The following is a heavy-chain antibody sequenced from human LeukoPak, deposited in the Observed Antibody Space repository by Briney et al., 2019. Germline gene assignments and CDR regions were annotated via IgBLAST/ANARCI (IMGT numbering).Heavy chain of an antibody. J-gene: IGHJ4*02. V-gene: IGHV3-30*18. CDR2: ISYDGSNK. D-gene: IGHD5-24*01. Sequence: GGSLRLSCAASGFTFSSYGMHWVRQAPGKGLEWVAVISYDGSNKYFADSVKGRFTISSDNSKNTLYLQMNSLRAEDTAGYYCAKEGMATIGYYFDYWGQGTLVTVSS. CDR3: AKEGMATIGYYFDY. CDR1: GFTFSSYG.